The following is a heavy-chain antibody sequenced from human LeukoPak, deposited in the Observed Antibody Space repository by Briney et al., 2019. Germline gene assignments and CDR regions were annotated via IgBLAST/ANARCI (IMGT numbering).Heavy chain of an antibody. V-gene: IGHV3-30*02. CDR3: ARAYYFDY. CDR2: IRYDGSNK. Sequence: GGSLRLSCAASGFSFSSYGMHWVRQAPDEGLGWVAFIRYDGSNKYYADSVKGRFTISRDNAKNSLYLQMNSLRAEDTAVYYCARAYYFDYWGQGTLVTVSS. CDR1: GFSFSSYG. J-gene: IGHJ4*02.